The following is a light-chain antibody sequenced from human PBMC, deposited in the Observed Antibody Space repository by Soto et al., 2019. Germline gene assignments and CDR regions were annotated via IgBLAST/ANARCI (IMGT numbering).Light chain of an antibody. CDR2: GAS. V-gene: IGKV3-20*01. CDR1: QSVCRSY. CDR3: EQYGSSPYT. J-gene: IGKJ2*01. Sequence: EIVFTQSPGTLSLSPGERATLSCRASQSVCRSYLAWYQQKPGQAPRLLISGASIRATGIPDRFSGSGSGTDFTLTISRLETEDFAVYSCEQYGSSPYTFGQGTKLVIK.